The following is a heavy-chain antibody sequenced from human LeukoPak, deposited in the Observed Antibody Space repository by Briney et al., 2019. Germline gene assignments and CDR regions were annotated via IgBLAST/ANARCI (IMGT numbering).Heavy chain of an antibody. CDR1: GFTFSSYS. CDR2: NSDFGSS. J-gene: IGHJ6*02. Sequence: GGSLRLSCAASGFTFSSYSINWVRQAPGKGLEWVSSNSDFGSSHHADSVKGRFTTSRDNAKNSVHLQMNSLRVEDTAIYYCARHSGGDGYNYNGMDVWGQGTMVTVSS. V-gene: IGHV3-21*06. CDR3: ARHSGGDGYNYNGMDV. D-gene: IGHD6-19*01.